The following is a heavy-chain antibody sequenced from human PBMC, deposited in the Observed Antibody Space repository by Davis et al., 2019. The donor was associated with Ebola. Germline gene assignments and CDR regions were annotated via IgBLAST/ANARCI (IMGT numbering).Heavy chain of an antibody. CDR1: GFTFSNYG. Sequence: GESLKISCAATGFTFSNYGMHWVRQAPGKGLVWVSRSNSDGSSTTYADSVKGRFTISRDNAKNTLYLQMNSLRAEDTAVYYCAREGATGYYYGMDVWGQGTTVTVSS. J-gene: IGHJ6*02. V-gene: IGHV3-74*01. CDR3: AREGATGYYYGMDV. D-gene: IGHD4-17*01. CDR2: SNSDGSST.